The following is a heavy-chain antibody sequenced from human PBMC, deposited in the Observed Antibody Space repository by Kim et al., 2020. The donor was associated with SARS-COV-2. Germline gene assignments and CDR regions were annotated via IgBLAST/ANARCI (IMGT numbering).Heavy chain of an antibody. J-gene: IGHJ6*02. CDR3: ARALRGMDV. CDR2: ST. V-gene: IGHV4-34*01. Sequence: STNDTPSLKSRVTIAVDTSKNQFSLKLSSVTAADTAVYYCARALRGMDVWGQGTTVTVSS.